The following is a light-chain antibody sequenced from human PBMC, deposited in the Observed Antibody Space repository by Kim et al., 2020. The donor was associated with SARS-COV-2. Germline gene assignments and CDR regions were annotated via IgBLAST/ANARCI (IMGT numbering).Light chain of an antibody. J-gene: IGKJ3*01. Sequence: DTINCKSSRSILYSSDNKNYLAWYQQKPGQSPKLLIYWASNRESGVPDRFSGSGSGTDFTLTISSLQAEDVAVYYCQQYYSTPFTFGPGTKVDIK. CDR1: RSILYSSDNKNY. V-gene: IGKV4-1*01. CDR3: QQYYSTPFT. CDR2: WAS.